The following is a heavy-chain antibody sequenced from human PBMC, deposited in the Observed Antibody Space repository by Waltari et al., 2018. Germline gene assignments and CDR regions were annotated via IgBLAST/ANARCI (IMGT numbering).Heavy chain of an antibody. J-gene: IGHJ4*02. CDR2: KKPDGSDK. CDR3: ARMGAGRAPDY. CDR1: QFSFNSYW. D-gene: IGHD3-16*01. V-gene: IGHV3-7*03. Sequence: EVHLVESEGDLVQPGGSLRLSCSASQFSFNSYWMAWFRQAPGRRREWVATKKPDGSDKYYVDLVKGRFAISRDNAKNLLYLQMNSLRAEDTAIFYCARMGAGRAPDYWGQGTLVTVSS.